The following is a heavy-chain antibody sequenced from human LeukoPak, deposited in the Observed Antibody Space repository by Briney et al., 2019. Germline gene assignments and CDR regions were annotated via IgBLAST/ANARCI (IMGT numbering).Heavy chain of an antibody. CDR2: INSDGSST. CDR1: GFTFSTYW. D-gene: IGHD2-2*01. Sequence: GRSLRLSCAASGFTFSTYWMHWVRQAPGKGLVWVSRINSDGSSTSHADSVKGRFTVSRDNSKNTLYLQMGGLRVEDMAVYYCARGDQLLFDAFDIWGQGTMVTVSS. V-gene: IGHV3-74*01. CDR3: ARGDQLLFDAFDI. J-gene: IGHJ3*02.